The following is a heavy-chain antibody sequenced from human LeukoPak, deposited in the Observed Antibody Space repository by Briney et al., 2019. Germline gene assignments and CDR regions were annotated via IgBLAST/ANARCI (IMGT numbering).Heavy chain of an antibody. J-gene: IGHJ4*02. V-gene: IGHV4-59*01. CDR2: IHSAEST. CDR3: VRDVYGDPFDY. CDR1: GGSISSYY. Sequence: SETLSLTCTVSGGSISSYYWSWIRQPPGKGLEWIGYIHSAESTIYNPSLKSRVTISVDTSKNQFSLKLSSVTAADTAVYYCVRDVYGDPFDYWGQGTLVTVSS. D-gene: IGHD4-17*01.